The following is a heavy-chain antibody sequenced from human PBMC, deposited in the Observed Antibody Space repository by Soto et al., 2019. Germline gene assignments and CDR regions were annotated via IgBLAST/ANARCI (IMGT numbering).Heavy chain of an antibody. CDR2: ISFDGSNK. V-gene: IGHV3-30*03. Sequence: HPGGSLRLSCAASGFTFSAYNLHWVRQAPGKGLEWVSVISFDGSNKYYADSVKGRFTISRDNSKNTLYLQMNSLRAEDTAVYYCARDQNDILTGPNLFDYWGQGTLVTVSS. CDR1: GFTFSAYN. J-gene: IGHJ4*02. D-gene: IGHD3-9*01. CDR3: ARDQNDILTGPNLFDY.